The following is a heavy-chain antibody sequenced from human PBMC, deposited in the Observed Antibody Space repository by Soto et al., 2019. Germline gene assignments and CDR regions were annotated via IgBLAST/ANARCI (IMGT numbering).Heavy chain of an antibody. CDR1: GGTFSSYA. CDR2: IIPIFGTA. CDR3: ASKNSVSYDRRGRYYDYYGMAV. J-gene: IGHJ6*02. V-gene: IGHV1-69*01. D-gene: IGHD1-26*01. Sequence: QVQLVQSGAEVKKPGSSVKVSCKASGGTFSSYAISWVRQAPGQGLEWMGGIIPIFGTANYAQKFQGRVTITADDSTSTAYMELGSLRSEDTAVYYCASKNSVSYDRRGRYYDYYGMAVWGQGTTVTVSS.